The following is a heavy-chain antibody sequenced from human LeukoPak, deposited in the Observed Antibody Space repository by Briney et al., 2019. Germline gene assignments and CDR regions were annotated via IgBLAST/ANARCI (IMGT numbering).Heavy chain of an antibody. D-gene: IGHD6-13*01. CDR2: ISISSTYR. V-gene: IGHV3-21*01. CDR3: ARAGIADDYYYGMDV. Sequence: PGGSLRLSCAASGFTFSSYRMNWVRQAPGKGLEWVSSISISSTYRDYADSVKGRFTISRDNAKNSLHHQMNSLRAEDTAVYYCARAGIADDYYYGMDVWGQGTTVTVSS. CDR1: GFTFSSYR. J-gene: IGHJ6*02.